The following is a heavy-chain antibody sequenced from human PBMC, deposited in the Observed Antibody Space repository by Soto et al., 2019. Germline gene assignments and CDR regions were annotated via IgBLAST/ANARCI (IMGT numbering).Heavy chain of an antibody. J-gene: IGHJ4*02. Sequence: GESLRLSCAASGFSFSDYYMNWIRQAPGKGLEWLSYISSTATYTNYADSVRGRFTISRDSAKNSLYLDMNGLRAEDTAVYYCARARLVVEGRFDYWGQGTLVTVSS. V-gene: IGHV3-11*06. CDR1: GFSFSDYY. CDR3: ARARLVVEGRFDY. D-gene: IGHD3-22*01. CDR2: ISSTATYT.